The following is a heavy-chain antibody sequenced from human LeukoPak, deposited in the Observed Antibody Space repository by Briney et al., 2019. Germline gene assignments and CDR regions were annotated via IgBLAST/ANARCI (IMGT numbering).Heavy chain of an antibody. Sequence: QPGRSLRLSCAASGFTFSSYGMHWVRQAPGKGLEWVAVIWYDGSNKYYADSVKGRFTISRDNSKNTLYLQMNSLRAEDTAVYYCARGVVAGPYNWFDPWGQGTLVTVSS. J-gene: IGHJ5*02. CDR1: GFTFSSYG. D-gene: IGHD6-19*01. CDR2: IWYDGSNK. V-gene: IGHV3-33*01. CDR3: ARGVVAGPYNWFDP.